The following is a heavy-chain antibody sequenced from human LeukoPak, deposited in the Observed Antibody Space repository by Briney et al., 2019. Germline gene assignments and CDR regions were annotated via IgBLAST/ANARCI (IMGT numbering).Heavy chain of an antibody. V-gene: IGHV4-39*01. CDR2: IHYSGNT. CDR1: SGSISSSNSF. J-gene: IGHJ4*02. D-gene: IGHD6-13*01. Sequence: PSETLSLTCTVSSGSISSSNSFWGWIRQPPGKGLEWIGSIHYSGNTYYIPSLKSRVTISVDTSKNQFSLKLSSVTAADTAVFYCATFRSSWYYFDYWGQGTLVTVSS. CDR3: ATFRSSWYYFDY.